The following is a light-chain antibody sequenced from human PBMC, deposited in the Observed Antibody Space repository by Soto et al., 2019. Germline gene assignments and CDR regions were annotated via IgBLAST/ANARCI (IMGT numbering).Light chain of an antibody. CDR3: QQYNTYSPT. CDR1: QSISSW. CDR2: EAS. Sequence: DIPMTQSLSTLSASVGDRVTISCRASQSISSWLAWYQQKPGRAPKLLIYEASILESGVPSRFSGSGSGTEFTLTISSLQPDDFATYYCQQYNTYSPTFGQGTKVEIK. V-gene: IGKV1-5*03. J-gene: IGKJ1*01.